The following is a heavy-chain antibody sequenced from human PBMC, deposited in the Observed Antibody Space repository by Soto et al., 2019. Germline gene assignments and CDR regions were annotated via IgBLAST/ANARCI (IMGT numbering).Heavy chain of an antibody. CDR2: IYYSGST. J-gene: IGHJ4*02. CDR3: ARDSRAAYGAFDY. CDR1: GRSLSRGGYY. D-gene: IGHD3-10*01. Sequence: PSPALSVSWAVSGRSLSRGGYYWIWIRQHPGKGLEWIGYIYYSGSTSYNPSLKSRVTISVDTYKNQFSLKLSSVTAADTAVYYCARDSRAAYGAFDYWGPGTLVTVSS. V-gene: IGHV4-31*11.